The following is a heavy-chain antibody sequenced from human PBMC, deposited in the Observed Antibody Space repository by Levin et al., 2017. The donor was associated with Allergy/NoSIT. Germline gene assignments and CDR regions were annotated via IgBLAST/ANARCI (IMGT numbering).Heavy chain of an antibody. CDR2: ISPSSSHI. CDR1: GFPFTSYS. Sequence: PGGSLRLSCAASGFPFTSYSMNWVRQAPGKGLEWVSSISPSSSHIYYADSMKGRFTNSRDNAKNSLYLQMDSLRTEDTAVYYCARDRGFGDYDFYYWGQGTLVMVSS. D-gene: IGHD3-3*01. V-gene: IGHV3-21*01. J-gene: IGHJ4*02. CDR3: ARDRGFGDYDFYY.